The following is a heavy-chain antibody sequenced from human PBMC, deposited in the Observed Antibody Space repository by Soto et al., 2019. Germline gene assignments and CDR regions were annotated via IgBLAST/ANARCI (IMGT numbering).Heavy chain of an antibody. CDR1: GFSLSTSGVG. D-gene: IGHD3-3*01. V-gene: IGHV2-5*01. J-gene: IGHJ4*02. Sequence: QITLKESGPTLVKPTQTLTLTCTFSGFSLSTSGVGVGWIRQPPGKALEWLALIYWNDDKRYSPSLKSRLTITKDTPKNQVVLTMTNMDPVDTATYYCAHTYYDFWSGYYTLDYWGQGTLVTVSS. CDR3: AHTYYDFWSGYYTLDY. CDR2: IYWNDDK.